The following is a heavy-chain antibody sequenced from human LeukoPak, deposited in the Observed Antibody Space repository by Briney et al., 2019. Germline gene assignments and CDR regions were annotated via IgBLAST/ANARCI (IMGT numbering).Heavy chain of an antibody. CDR1: GYSFTSYW. CDR2: IYPGDSDT. J-gene: IGHJ4*02. D-gene: IGHD4-17*01. V-gene: IGHV5-51*01. Sequence: GGALEISCKGSGYSFTSYWIGWVRQMPGKGLEWMGIIYPGDSDTRYSPSFQGQVTISADKSISTAYLQWSSLKASDTAMYYCARGDYGDFRVFYTLFDYWGQGTLVTVSS. CDR3: ARGDYGDFRVFYTLFDY.